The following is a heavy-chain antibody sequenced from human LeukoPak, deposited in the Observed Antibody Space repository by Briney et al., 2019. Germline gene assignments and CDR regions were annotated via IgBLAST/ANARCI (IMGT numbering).Heavy chain of an antibody. CDR3: AELGIAMIGGV. V-gene: IGHV3-48*03. J-gene: IGHJ6*04. D-gene: IGHD3-10*02. CDR2: ISSSGSTI. Sequence: GGSLRLSCAASGFTFSSYAMNWVRQAPGKGLEWVSYISSSGSTIYYADSVKGRFTISRDNAKNSLYLQMNSLRAEDTAVYYCAELGIAMIGGVWGKGTTVTISS. CDR1: GFTFSSYA.